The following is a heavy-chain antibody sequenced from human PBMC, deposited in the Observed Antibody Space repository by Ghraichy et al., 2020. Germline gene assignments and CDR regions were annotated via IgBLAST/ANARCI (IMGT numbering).Heavy chain of an antibody. Sequence: SETLSLTCAVYGGSFSGYYWSWIRQPPGKGLEWIGEINHSGSTNYNPSLKSRVTISVDTSKNQFSLKLSSVTAADTAVYYCARGSRRSKKRIVVVPAAIPWFDPWGQGTLVTVSS. CDR3: ARGSRRSKKRIVVVPAAIPWFDP. D-gene: IGHD2-2*01. CDR1: GGSFSGYY. V-gene: IGHV4-34*01. CDR2: INHSGST. J-gene: IGHJ5*02.